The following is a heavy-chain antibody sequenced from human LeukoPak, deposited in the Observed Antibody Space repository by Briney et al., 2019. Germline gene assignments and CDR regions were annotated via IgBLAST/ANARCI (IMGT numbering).Heavy chain of an antibody. D-gene: IGHD6-19*01. CDR3: AKGLIAVAGRLYYYGMDV. CDR2: ISGSGGST. CDR1: GFTFSSYA. J-gene: IGHJ6*02. V-gene: IGHV3-23*01. Sequence: GGSLRLSCAASGFTFSSYAMSWVRQAPGKGLEWVSAISGSGGSTHYADSVKGRFTISRDNSKNTLYLQMNSLRAEDTAVYYCAKGLIAVAGRLYYYGMDVWGQGTTVTVSS.